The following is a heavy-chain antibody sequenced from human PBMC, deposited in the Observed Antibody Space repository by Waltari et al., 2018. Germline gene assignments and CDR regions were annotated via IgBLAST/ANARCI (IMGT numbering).Heavy chain of an antibody. D-gene: IGHD3-3*01. CDR3: VKGRYYDFWSAYPDY. Sequence: ELQLVESGGAVVQPGGSLRLSCAASGFTFDDHAMHWVRQAPGKGWECVFVISWDGTYKYYVDYVKGRFTISRDNSKSTLYLQMSSLRAEDTALYYCVKGRYYDFWSAYPDYWGQGTLVTVSS. CDR1: GFTFDDHA. J-gene: IGHJ4*02. V-gene: IGHV3-43D*04. CDR2: ISWDGTYK.